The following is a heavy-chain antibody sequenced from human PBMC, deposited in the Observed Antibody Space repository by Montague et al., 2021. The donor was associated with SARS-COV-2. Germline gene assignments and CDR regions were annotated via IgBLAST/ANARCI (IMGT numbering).Heavy chain of an antibody. V-gene: IGHV3-21*01. Sequence: PLRLSCAASGLTFSSYSMNWVRQAPGKGLEWVSSISSSSSYIYYADSVKGRFTISRDNAKNSLYLQMNSLRAEDTAVYYCARDLVATIMSGWFDPWGQGTLVTVSS. D-gene: IGHD5-12*01. CDR2: ISSSSSYI. J-gene: IGHJ5*02. CDR3: ARDLVATIMSGWFDP. CDR1: GLTFSSYS.